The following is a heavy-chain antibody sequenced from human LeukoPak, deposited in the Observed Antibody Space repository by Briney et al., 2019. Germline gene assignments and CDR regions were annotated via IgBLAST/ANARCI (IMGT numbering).Heavy chain of an antibody. J-gene: IGHJ6*02. CDR2: KSYDGSNE. CDR3: AKGGNDFYYYGLDV. D-gene: IGHD1-1*01. V-gene: IGHV3-30*18. CDR1: GFTFRSYG. Sequence: GGSLRLSCAASGFTFRSYGMHWVRQAPGRGLEWVAVKSYDGSNEYYVDPVKGRFNISRDNSKNTLYLQMHSLRVEDTARYYCAKGGNDFYYYGLDVWGQGTTVTVSS.